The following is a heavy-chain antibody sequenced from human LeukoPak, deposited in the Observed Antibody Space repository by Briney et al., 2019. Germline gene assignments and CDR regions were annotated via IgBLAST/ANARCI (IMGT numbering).Heavy chain of an antibody. D-gene: IGHD2-21*01. Sequence: GGSLRLSCAASGFTFSNYWMSWVRQAPGKGLQWVANIKQDGRDKYYVDSVKGRFTISRDNAKDSLNLQMSSLRAEDTAVYYCAREGLWVGPDSGKTRHPYWEIWGQGTMVTVSS. CDR2: IKQDGRDK. J-gene: IGHJ3*02. V-gene: IGHV3-7*04. CDR3: AREGLWVGPDSGKTRHPYWEI. CDR1: GFTFSNYW.